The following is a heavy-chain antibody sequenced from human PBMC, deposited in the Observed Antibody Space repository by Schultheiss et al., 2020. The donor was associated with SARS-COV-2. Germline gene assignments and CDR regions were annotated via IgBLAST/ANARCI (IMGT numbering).Heavy chain of an antibody. D-gene: IGHD3-9*01. Sequence: SETLSLTCTVSGGSISSGDYYWSWIRQPPGKRLEWIGSIYYSGSTNYNPSLKTRLTISADTSKNQFSLKLSSVTAADTAVYYCARDYDILTGPSGDAVWGQGTLVTVSS. CDR3: ARDYDILTGPSGDAV. CDR1: GGSISSGDYY. J-gene: IGHJ4*02. V-gene: IGHV4-39*07. CDR2: IYYSGST.